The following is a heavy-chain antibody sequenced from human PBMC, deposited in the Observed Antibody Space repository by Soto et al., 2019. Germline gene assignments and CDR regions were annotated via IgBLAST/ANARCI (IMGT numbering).Heavy chain of an antibody. CDR2: INAGNGNT. V-gene: IGHV1-3*01. J-gene: IGHJ6*02. Sequence: ASVKVSCKASGYTFTSYAMHWVRQAPGQRLEWMGWINAGNGNTKYSQKFQGRVTITRDTSASTAYMELSSLRSEGTAVYYCARGRITIFGVVQSSMDVSGQGTTVTVSS. CDR1: GYTFTSYA. D-gene: IGHD3-3*01. CDR3: ARGRITIFGVVQSSMDV.